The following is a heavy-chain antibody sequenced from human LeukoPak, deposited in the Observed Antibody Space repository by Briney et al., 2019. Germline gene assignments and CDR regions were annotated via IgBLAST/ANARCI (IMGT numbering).Heavy chain of an antibody. CDR2: INNNGGST. V-gene: IGHV3-64*01. D-gene: IGHD1-26*01. Sequence: GGSLRLSCTASGSTFSTYAMHWVRQAPGKGLEYVSAINNNGGSTFYVNSVKGRFTISRDNSRNTLYLQMGSLRPEDMAVYYCARRGWDLSYFDYWGQGTLVTVSS. CDR1: GSTFSTYA. J-gene: IGHJ4*02. CDR3: ARRGWDLSYFDY.